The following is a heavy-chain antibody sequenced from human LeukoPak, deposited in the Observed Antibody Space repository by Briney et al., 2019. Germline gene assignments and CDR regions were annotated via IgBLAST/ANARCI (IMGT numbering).Heavy chain of an antibody. D-gene: IGHD3-10*01. Sequence: SETLSLTCTVSGGSISSYYWSWIRQPPRKGLEWIGYIYYSGGTNYNPSLKSRVTISVDTSKNQFSLKLSSVTAADTAVYYCARVGGSLWFGELLAEGYFDYWGQGTLVTVSS. CDR2: IYYSGGT. CDR1: GGSISSYY. CDR3: ARVGGSLWFGELLAEGYFDY. J-gene: IGHJ4*02. V-gene: IGHV4-59*01.